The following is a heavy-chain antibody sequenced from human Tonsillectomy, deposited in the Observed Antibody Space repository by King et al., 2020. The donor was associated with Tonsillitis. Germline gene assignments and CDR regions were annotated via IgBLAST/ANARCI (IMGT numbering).Heavy chain of an antibody. CDR1: GGSINSHY. V-gene: IGHV4-59*11. J-gene: IGHJ4*02. D-gene: IGHD2-2*01. CDR2: IYYTVNT. Sequence: VQLQESGPGLVKPSETLSLTCTVSGGSINSHYWSWIRQPPGKGLEWIGYIYYTVNTNYNPSLKSRITISLDTSKSQFSLRLSSVTAADTALYYCAREYCNSTSCYSFDYWGQGTLVTVSS. CDR3: AREYCNSTSCYSFDY.